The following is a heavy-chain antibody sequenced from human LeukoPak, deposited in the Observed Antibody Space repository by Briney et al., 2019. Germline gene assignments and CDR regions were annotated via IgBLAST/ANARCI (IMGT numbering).Heavy chain of an antibody. CDR1: GGSISSYY. D-gene: IGHD2-2*01. J-gene: IGHJ4*02. Sequence: PSETLSLTCTVSGGSISSYYWSWIRQPPGKGLEWIGYIYYSGSTNYNPSLKSRVTISVYTSKNQFSLKLSSVTAADTAVYYCARERCSSTTCYFDYWGQGTLVTVSS. CDR2: IYYSGST. CDR3: ARERCSSTTCYFDY. V-gene: IGHV4-59*01.